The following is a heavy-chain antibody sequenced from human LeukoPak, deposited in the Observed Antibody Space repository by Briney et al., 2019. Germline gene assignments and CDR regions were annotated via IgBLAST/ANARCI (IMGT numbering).Heavy chain of an antibody. D-gene: IGHD6-19*01. J-gene: IGHJ4*02. CDR2: IKQDGSEK. Sequence: PGGSLRLSCAASGFTFSSYLMTWVRQAPGQGLEWVANIKQDGSEKYYVDSVKGRFTISRDNAKNSLYLQMNSLRAEDTAVYYCARDSSGWYYFDYWGQGTLVTVSS. V-gene: IGHV3-7*01. CDR3: ARDSSGWYYFDY. CDR1: GFTFSSYL.